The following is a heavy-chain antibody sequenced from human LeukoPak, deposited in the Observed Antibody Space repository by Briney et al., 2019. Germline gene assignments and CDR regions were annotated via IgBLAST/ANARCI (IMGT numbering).Heavy chain of an antibody. Sequence: SETLSLTCAVYGGSFSGYYWSWIRQPPGKGLEWIREINHSGSTNYNPSLKSRVTISVDTSKNQFSLKLSSVTAADTAVYYCARGNPRGRYFDWLSSFFDYWGQGTLVTVSS. CDR2: INHSGST. CDR3: ARGNPRGRYFDWLSSFFDY. D-gene: IGHD3-9*01. V-gene: IGHV4-34*01. CDR1: GGSFSGYY. J-gene: IGHJ4*02.